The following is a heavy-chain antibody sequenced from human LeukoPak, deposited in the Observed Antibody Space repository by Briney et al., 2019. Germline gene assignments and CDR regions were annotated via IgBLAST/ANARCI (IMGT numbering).Heavy chain of an antibody. J-gene: IGHJ4*02. V-gene: IGHV3-23*01. CDR3: ARATATYYYDSSGYQHFDY. CDR2: ISGSGGST. CDR1: GSTFSCYA. Sequence: GGSLRLSCAASGSTFSCYAMSWVRQAPGKGLEWVSAISGSGGSTYYADSVKGRFTISRDNAKTSLYLQMNSLRAEDTAVYYCARATATYYYDSSGYQHFDYWGQGTLVTVSS. D-gene: IGHD3-22*01.